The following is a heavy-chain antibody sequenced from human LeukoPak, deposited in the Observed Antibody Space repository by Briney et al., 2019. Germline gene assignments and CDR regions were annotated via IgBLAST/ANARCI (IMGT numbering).Heavy chain of an antibody. CDR3: ARGGIQLWLPYYYYMDV. J-gene: IGHJ6*03. D-gene: IGHD5-18*01. CDR1: GGSFSGYY. V-gene: IGHV4-34*01. CDR2: INHSGST. Sequence: SETLSLTCAVYGGSFSGYYWSWIRQPPGKGLEWIGEINHSGSTNYNPSLKSRVTISVDTSKNQFSLKLSSVTAADTAVYYCARGGIQLWLPYYYYMDVWGKGTTVTVSS.